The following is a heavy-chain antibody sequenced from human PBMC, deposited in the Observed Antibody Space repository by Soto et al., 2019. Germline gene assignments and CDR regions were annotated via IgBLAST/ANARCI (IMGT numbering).Heavy chain of an antibody. Sequence: QVQLVESGGGVVQPGTSLRLSCAASGFTFSSYGMHWVRQAPGKGLEWVAVIAHDGTNKYYADSVKGRFTISRDKSKNTLYLPMNSLRPEDTAVYYCAKWGGGFGELVQCIDYWGQGTLVTVSS. CDR1: GFTFSSYG. CDR2: IAHDGTNK. D-gene: IGHD3-10*01. CDR3: AKWGGGFGELVQCIDY. J-gene: IGHJ4*02. V-gene: IGHV3-30*18.